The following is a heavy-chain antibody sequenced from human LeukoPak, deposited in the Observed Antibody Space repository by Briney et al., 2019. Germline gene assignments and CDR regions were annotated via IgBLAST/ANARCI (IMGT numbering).Heavy chain of an antibody. V-gene: IGHV4-34*01. D-gene: IGHD3-10*01. CDR2: ISHGGST. CDR1: GGSFSGYY. J-gene: IGHJ6*02. Sequence: SETLSLTCAVYGGSFSGYYWSWIRQPAGKGLEWIGEISHGGSTNYNPSLKSRVTISVDTSKNQFSLKLSSVTAADTAVYYCAGGLWFGELLEGEGDYYYYYGMEVWGQGTTVTVSS. CDR3: AGGLWFGELLEGEGDYYYYYGMEV.